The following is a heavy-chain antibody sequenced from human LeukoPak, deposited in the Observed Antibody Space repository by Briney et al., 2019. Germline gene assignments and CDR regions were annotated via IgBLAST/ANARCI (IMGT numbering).Heavy chain of an antibody. CDR2: TSGGSAYI. CDR1: RFTFSSNS. V-gene: IGHV3-21*06. J-gene: IGHJ5*01. D-gene: IGHD5-12*01. CDR3: ARGGCSGAGNCRLFDF. Sequence: AGSLRLSCAASRFTFSSNSMNRLRHGPGNGLKWGSSTSGGSAYIYYADSVKGRFNISRDNAKNSLYVQMDSLSAEDTAVYYCARGGCSGAGNCRLFDFWGQGTLLTVSS.